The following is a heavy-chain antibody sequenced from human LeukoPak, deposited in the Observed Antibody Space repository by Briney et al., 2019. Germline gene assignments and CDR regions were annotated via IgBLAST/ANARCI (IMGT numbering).Heavy chain of an antibody. D-gene: IGHD6-13*01. CDR2: ISWNSGSI. CDR3: ANDLEGSSLGPGGFDP. J-gene: IGHJ5*02. V-gene: IGHV3-9*03. CDR1: GFTFDDYT. Sequence: GRSLRLSCAASGFTFDDYTMHWVRQAPGKGLEWVSGISWNSGSIGYADSVKGRFTISRDNAKNSLYLQMNSLRAEDMALYYCANDLEGSSLGPGGFDPWGQGTLVTVSS.